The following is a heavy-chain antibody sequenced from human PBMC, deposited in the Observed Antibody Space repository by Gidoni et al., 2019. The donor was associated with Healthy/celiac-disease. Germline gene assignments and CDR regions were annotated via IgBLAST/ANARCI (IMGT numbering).Heavy chain of an antibody. D-gene: IGHD3-22*01. CDR1: GHSFTSHC. J-gene: IGHJ4*02. CDR2: IYPGDSDT. Sequence: EVQLVQSGAEVKKPGESLKISCTGSGHSFTSHCIGWVRQMPGKGLEWMGIIYPGDSDTRYSPSFQGQVTISADKSISTAYLQWSSLKASDTAMYYCARHEHYYDSSGYNSIDYWGQGTLVTVSS. CDR3: ARHEHYYDSSGYNSIDY. V-gene: IGHV5-51*01.